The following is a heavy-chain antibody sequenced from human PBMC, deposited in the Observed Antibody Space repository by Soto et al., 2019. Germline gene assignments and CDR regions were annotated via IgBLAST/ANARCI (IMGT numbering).Heavy chain of an antibody. V-gene: IGHV4-31*03. CDR3: ARSSRSYFDY. J-gene: IGHJ4*02. CDR2: IYYSGST. CDR1: GGSISSGGYY. Sequence: SETLSLTCTVSGGSISSGGYYWSWIRQHPGKGLEWIGYIYYSGSTYYNPSLKSRVTISVDTSKNQFSLKLSSVTAADTAVYYCARSSRSYFDYWGQGTLVTVSS.